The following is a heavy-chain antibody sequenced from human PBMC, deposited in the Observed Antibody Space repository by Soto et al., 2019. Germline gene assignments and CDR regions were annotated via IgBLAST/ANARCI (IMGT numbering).Heavy chain of an antibody. CDR1: GGSISSYY. D-gene: IGHD2-15*01. CDR3: ASMDCSGGSCYPDDNIAFDY. CDR2: IYYSGST. V-gene: IGHV4-59*01. J-gene: IGHJ4*02. Sequence: SETLSLTCTVSGGSISSYYWSWIRQPPGKGLEWIGYIYYSGSTNYNPSLKSRVTISVDTSKNQFSLKLSSVTAADTAVYYCASMDCSGGSCYPDDNIAFDYWGQGTLVTVSS.